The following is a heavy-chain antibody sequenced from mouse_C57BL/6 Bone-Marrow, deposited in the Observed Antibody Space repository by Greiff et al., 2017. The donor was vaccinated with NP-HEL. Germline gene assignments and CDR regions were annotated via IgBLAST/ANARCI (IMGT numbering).Heavy chain of an antibody. Sequence: EVKLEESGGGLVKPGGSLKLSCAASGFTFSSYAMSWVRQTPEKRLEWVATISDGGSYTYYPDNVKGRFTISRDNAKNNLYLQMSHLKSEDTAMYYCASHYYGSSPWFAYWGQGTLVTVSA. D-gene: IGHD1-1*01. J-gene: IGHJ3*01. CDR1: GFTFSSYA. CDR2: ISDGGSYT. V-gene: IGHV5-4*03. CDR3: ASHYYGSSPWFAY.